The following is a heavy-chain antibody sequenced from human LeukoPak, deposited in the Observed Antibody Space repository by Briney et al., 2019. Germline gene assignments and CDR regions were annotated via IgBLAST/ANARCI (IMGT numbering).Heavy chain of an antibody. J-gene: IGHJ4*02. CDR3: AGVGYYDSSGYRDY. D-gene: IGHD3-22*01. CDR1: GGSFSGYY. Sequence: KTSETLSLTCAVYGGSFSGYYWSWIRQPPGKGLEWIGEINHSGSTNYNPSLKSRVTISVDTSKNQFSLKLSSVTAADTAVYYCAGVGYYDSSGYRDYWGQGTLVTVSS. V-gene: IGHV4-34*01. CDR2: INHSGST.